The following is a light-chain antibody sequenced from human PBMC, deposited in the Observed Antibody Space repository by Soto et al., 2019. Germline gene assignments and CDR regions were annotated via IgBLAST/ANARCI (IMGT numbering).Light chain of an antibody. Sequence: QSVLTQPASVSGSPGQSIDISCTGTSNDVGGYNYVSWYQHHPGKAPKLIIYDVSNRPSGVSNSFSGSKSGNTASLTISGLQPEDEADYYCSSYTTSNTRQIVFGTGTKVTVL. CDR3: SSYTTSNTRQIV. V-gene: IGLV2-14*03. J-gene: IGLJ1*01. CDR2: DVS. CDR1: SNDVGGYNY.